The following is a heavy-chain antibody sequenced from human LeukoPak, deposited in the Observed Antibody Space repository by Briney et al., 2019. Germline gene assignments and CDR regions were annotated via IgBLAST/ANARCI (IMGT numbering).Heavy chain of an antibody. D-gene: IGHD4-11*01. CDR2: IKQDGSEK. CDR3: ASGNDHSKSRYRHSDY. V-gene: IGHV3-7*01. J-gene: IGHJ4*02. Sequence: GGSLRLSCVVSGFTFSNYWMSWVRQAPGKGLEWVANIKQDGSEKYYVDSVKDRFTISRDNAKNSLYLQMNSLRAEDTAVYYCASGNDHSKSRYRHSDYWGQGTLVTVSS. CDR1: GFTFSNYW.